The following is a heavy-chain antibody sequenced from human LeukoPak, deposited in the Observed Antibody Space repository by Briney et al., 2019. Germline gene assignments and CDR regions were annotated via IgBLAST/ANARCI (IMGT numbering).Heavy chain of an antibody. D-gene: IGHD2-2*01. CDR2: INPNSGGT. V-gene: IGHV1-2*06. CDR3: ARDPYCSSTSCYSS. Sequence: ASVKVSCKASGYTFTGYYMHWVRQAPGQGLEWMGRINPNSGGTNYAQKFQGRVTMTRDTSISTAYMELRRLRSDDTAVYYCARDPYCSSTSCYSSWGQGTLVTVSS. CDR1: GYTFTGYY. J-gene: IGHJ5*02.